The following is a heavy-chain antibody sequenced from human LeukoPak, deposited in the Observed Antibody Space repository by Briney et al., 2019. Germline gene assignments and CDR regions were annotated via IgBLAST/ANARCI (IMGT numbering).Heavy chain of an antibody. J-gene: IGHJ4*02. CDR1: GFTFSKYG. Sequence: GGPLQLSCPATGFTFSKYGMHRVGQVQGKGMDGVAVISADGSDKYYADSVKGRLNISRHNSNDTPYLHMNGIASAETAVYYCAKCGVHDDILTGYLNWGQGTLVTASS. CDR3: AKCGVHDDILTGYLN. V-gene: IGHV3-30*18. D-gene: IGHD3-9*01. CDR2: ISADGSDK.